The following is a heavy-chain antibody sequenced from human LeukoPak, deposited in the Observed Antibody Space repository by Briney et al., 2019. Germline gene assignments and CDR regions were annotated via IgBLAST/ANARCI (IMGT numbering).Heavy chain of an antibody. CDR2: IKQDGSEK. V-gene: IGHV3-7*01. CDR1: GFTFSSYW. Sequence: GGSLRLSCAASGFTFSSYWMSWVRQAPGKGLEWMANIKQDGSEKYYVDSVKGRFTISRDNAKNSLYLQMNSLRAEDTAVYYCAAIWFGELSVNYYYGMDVWGQGTTVTVSS. D-gene: IGHD3-10*01. CDR3: AAIWFGELSVNYYYGMDV. J-gene: IGHJ6*02.